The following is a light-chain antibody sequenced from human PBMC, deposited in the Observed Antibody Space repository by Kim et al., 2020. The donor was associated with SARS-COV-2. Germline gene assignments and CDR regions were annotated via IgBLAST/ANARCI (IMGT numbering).Light chain of an antibody. CDR1: QSVSSSY. J-gene: IGKJ5*01. CDR3: QQYGRSPTT. Sequence: EVLLTQSPGTLSLSPGERAILSCRASQSVSSSYLAWYQHKPGQSPRLLIHGASSRATGVPDRFRGGGSGTDFTLTITRLEPEDFAVYYCQQYGRSPTTFGQGTRLETK. CDR2: GAS. V-gene: IGKV3-20*01.